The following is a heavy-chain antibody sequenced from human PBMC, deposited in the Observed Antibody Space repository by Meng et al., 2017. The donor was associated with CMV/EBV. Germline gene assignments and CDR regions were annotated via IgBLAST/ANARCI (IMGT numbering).Heavy chain of an antibody. CDR3: ARDPLLSLGYDSSGYYGFPNWFDP. D-gene: IGHD3-22*01. CDR2: ISSSSGYI. Sequence: MNWVSQAQGKGLEWVSSISSSSGYIYCADSVKGRFNVSRDNAKNSLYLQMNSLRAEDTAVYYCARDPLLSLGYDSSGYYGFPNWFDPWGQGTLVTVSS. V-gene: IGHV3-21*01. J-gene: IGHJ5*02.